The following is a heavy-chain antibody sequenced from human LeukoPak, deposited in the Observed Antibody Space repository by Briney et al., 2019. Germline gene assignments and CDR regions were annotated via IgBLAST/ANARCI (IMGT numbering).Heavy chain of an antibody. CDR3: ARTRSGYYYYFDY. V-gene: IGHV4-59*01. CDR2: IYYSGST. Sequence: SETLSLTCTVSGGSINSYYWSWVRQPPGKGLEWIGYIYYSGSTNYNPSLKSRVTISVDTSKNQFSLKLTSVTAADTAVYYCARTRSGYYYYFDYWGQGTPVTVSS. J-gene: IGHJ4*02. D-gene: IGHD3-22*01. CDR1: GGSINSYY.